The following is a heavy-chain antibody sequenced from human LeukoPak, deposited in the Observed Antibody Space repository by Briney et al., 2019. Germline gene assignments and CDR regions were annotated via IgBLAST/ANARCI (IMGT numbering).Heavy chain of an antibody. D-gene: IGHD3-10*01. CDR1: GFTFSSYS. Sequence: LRLSCAASGFTFSSYSMNWVRQAPGKGLEWIGEINHSGSTNYNPSLKSRVIISVDTSKNQFSLKLSSVTAADTAVYYCARVYGSGSYSKERYYYYYMDVWGKGTTVTVSS. V-gene: IGHV4-34*01. CDR3: ARVYGSGSYSKERYYYYYMDV. J-gene: IGHJ6*03. CDR2: INHSGST.